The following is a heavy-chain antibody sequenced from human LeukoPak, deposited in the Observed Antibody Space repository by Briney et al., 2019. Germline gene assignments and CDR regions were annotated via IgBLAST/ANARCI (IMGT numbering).Heavy chain of an antibody. V-gene: IGHV4-39*01. J-gene: IGHJ4*02. CDR2: IYYSGST. Sequence: SETLSLTCTVSGGSISSSSYCWGWIRQPPGKGLEWIGSIYYSGSTYYNPSLKSRVTISVDTSKNQFSLKLSSVTAADTAVYYCANAQYSSGWYSDYWGQGTLVTVSS. CDR1: GGSISSSSYC. D-gene: IGHD6-19*01. CDR3: ANAQYSSGWYSDY.